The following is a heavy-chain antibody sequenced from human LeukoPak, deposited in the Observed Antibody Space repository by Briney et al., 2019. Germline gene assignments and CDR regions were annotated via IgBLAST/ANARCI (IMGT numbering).Heavy chain of an antibody. CDR3: ARVYYDSSGYYSGWFDP. V-gene: IGHV4-34*01. J-gene: IGHJ5*02. CDR2: INHSGST. CDR1: GGSFSGYY. D-gene: IGHD3-22*01. Sequence: ASETLSLTCAVYGGSFSGYYWSWIRQPPGKGLEWIGEINHSGSTNYNPSLKSRVTISVDTSKNQFSLKLSSVTAADTAVYYCARVYYDSSGYYSGWFDPWGQGTLVTVSS.